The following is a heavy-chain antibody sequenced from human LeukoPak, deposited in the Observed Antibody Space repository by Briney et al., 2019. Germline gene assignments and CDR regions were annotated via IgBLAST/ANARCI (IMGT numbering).Heavy chain of an antibody. D-gene: IGHD2-2*01. Sequence: GSLRLSCAASGFPFSSYSMNWVRQAPGKGMEWVSSISSSSRYIYYAASVKGRFTISKDNAKNSLYLQMNSLRAEDTAVYYCARWYCSSTSCYLDYYYGMDVWGQGTTVTVSS. CDR1: GFPFSSYS. J-gene: IGHJ6*02. CDR2: ISSSSRYI. CDR3: ARWYCSSTSCYLDYYYGMDV. V-gene: IGHV3-21*01.